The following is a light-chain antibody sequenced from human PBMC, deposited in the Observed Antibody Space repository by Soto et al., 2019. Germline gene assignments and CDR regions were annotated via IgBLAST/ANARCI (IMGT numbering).Light chain of an antibody. CDR1: QSISSW. Sequence: DIQMTQSPSTLSASVGDRVTITCRASQSISSWLAWYQQKPGKAPKLLIYDAYSLESGVQSRFSGSGSGTEFTLTIRSLQPDDFAAYYCKQYNTYSWTVGQGTKVDIK. CDR3: KQYNTYSWT. V-gene: IGKV1-5*01. CDR2: DAY. J-gene: IGKJ1*01.